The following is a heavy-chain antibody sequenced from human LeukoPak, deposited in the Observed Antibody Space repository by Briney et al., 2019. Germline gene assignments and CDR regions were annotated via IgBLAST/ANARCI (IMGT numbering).Heavy chain of an antibody. Sequence: GGSLRLSCAASGFTFSSYAMHWVRQAPGKGLEWVAVISYDGSNKYYADSVKGRFTISRDNSKNTLYLQMNSLRAEDTAVYYCAKDLAPYHASRAAVYNWFDPWGQGTLVTVSS. D-gene: IGHD6-13*01. CDR3: AKDLAPYHASRAAVYNWFDP. V-gene: IGHV3-30-3*01. CDR1: GFTFSSYA. CDR2: ISYDGSNK. J-gene: IGHJ5*02.